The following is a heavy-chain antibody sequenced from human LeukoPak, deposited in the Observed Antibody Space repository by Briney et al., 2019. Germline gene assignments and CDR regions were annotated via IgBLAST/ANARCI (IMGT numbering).Heavy chain of an antibody. CDR1: GFTFSSYS. CDR3: ARDRAKYQLRSAGYSDY. CDR2: ISSSSSYI. V-gene: IGHV3-21*01. Sequence: GVSLRLSCAAAGFTFSSYSMNWVRQAPGKGLEWVPSISSSSSYIYYADSVKGRFTISRDNAKNSLYLQMNSLRVEDTAVYYCARDRAKYQLRSAGYSDYCGQGTLVTVSS. J-gene: IGHJ4*02. D-gene: IGHD2-2*01.